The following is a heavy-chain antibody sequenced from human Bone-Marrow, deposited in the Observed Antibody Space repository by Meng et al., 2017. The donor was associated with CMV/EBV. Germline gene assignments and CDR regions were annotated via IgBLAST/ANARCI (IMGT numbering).Heavy chain of an antibody. V-gene: IGHV1-46*01. J-gene: IGHJ4*02. D-gene: IGHD1-26*01. CDR2: INPDSGST. Sequence: ASVKVSCKASGYTFTKFYIYWVRQAPGLGPEWMGIINPDSGSTSHAQKFQGRVTMTRDTSTTTAYMELSSLTSEDTAMYYCAGVGATGNFDYWGQGTLVTVSS. CDR1: GYTFTKFY. CDR3: AGVGATGNFDY.